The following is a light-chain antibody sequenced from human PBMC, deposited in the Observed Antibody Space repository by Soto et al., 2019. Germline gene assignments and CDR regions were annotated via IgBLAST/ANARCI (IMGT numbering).Light chain of an antibody. Sequence: EIVMTQSPATLSVSPGERATLSCRASQSISRNLAWYQHKPGQAPRLLIYAASTRATGLPARFSGSGSGTEFTLTISSLQSEDFAVYSCQQYNNWPLTFGQRTKVEVK. J-gene: IGKJ1*01. CDR1: QSISRN. CDR3: QQYNNWPLT. CDR2: AAS. V-gene: IGKV3-15*01.